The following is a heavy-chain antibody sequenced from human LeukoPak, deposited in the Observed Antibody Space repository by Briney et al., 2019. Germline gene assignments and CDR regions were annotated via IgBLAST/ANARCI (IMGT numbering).Heavy chain of an antibody. Sequence: GASVKVSCKASGYTFTGYYMHWVRQAPGQGLEWMGWISAYNGNTNYAQKLQGRVTMTTDTSTSTAYMELRSLRSDDTAVYYCAREGYYDSPNDYWGQGTLVTVSS. CDR2: ISAYNGNT. CDR1: GYTFTGYY. V-gene: IGHV1-18*04. D-gene: IGHD3-22*01. CDR3: AREGYYDSPNDY. J-gene: IGHJ4*02.